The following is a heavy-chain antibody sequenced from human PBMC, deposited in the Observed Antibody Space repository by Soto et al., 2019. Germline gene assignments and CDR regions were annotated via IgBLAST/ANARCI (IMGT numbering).Heavy chain of an antibody. CDR3: ATLYYYDSSGYHNPTDY. Sequence: SETLSLTCTVSGGSISSSYWSWIRQPPGKGLEWIGYISYIGTTNYNPSLKSRVIISVDTSKNQFSLQLSSVTAADTAVYFCATLYYYDSSGYHNPTDYWGQGTLVTVSS. V-gene: IGHV4-59*01. J-gene: IGHJ4*02. CDR1: GGSISSSY. CDR2: ISYIGTT. D-gene: IGHD3-22*01.